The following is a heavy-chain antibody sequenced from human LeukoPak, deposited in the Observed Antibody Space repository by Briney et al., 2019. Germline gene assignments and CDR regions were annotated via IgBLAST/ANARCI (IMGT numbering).Heavy chain of an antibody. J-gene: IGHJ4*02. CDR2: IDSDGSTT. D-gene: IGHD3-10*01. CDR3: AKDHITMVRGVPYRGGFDY. Sequence: GGSLRLSCAASGFTFSSYWMHWVRQAPGKGLVWVSRIDSDGSTTNYADSVKGRFTISRDNAKNTLYLQMNSLRAEDTAVYYCAKDHITMVRGVPYRGGFDYWGQGTLVTVSS. V-gene: IGHV3-74*01. CDR1: GFTFSSYW.